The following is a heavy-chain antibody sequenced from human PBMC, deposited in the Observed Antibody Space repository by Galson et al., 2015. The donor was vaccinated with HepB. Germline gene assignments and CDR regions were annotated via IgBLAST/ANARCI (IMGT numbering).Heavy chain of an antibody. CDR1: GFTYINYA. V-gene: IGHV3-23*01. J-gene: IGHJ4*02. CDR3: TREGVSSNGWYADS. Sequence: SLRLSCAASGFTYINYAINWVRQAPGKGLEWVSTISGRSDNTYYADSVKGRFTISRDNSKSTVYLQMNSLRAGDTAVYYCTREGVSSNGWYADSWGQGTLVTVSS. D-gene: IGHD6-19*01. CDR2: ISGRSDNT.